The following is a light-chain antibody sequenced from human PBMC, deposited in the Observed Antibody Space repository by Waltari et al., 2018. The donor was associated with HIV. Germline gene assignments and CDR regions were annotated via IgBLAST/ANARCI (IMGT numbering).Light chain of an antibody. CDR1: QGIHNY. J-gene: IGKJ4*01. CDR3: KKYNIALT. Sequence: DVQMTQSPSSLSASVGDRVTITCRAGQGIHNYLACYQQKPGKPPKLLIYAASTLQSGVPPRFIGSGSGADFSLTISNLQPAQVATYYNKKYNIALTFGRGNKVEL. V-gene: IGKV1-27*01. CDR2: AAS.